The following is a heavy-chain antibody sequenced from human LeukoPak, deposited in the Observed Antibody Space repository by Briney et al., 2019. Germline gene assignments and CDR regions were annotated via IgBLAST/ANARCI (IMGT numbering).Heavy chain of an antibody. CDR2: VSSSSGTI. V-gene: IGHV3-48*04. Sequence: PGGSLRLSCAASGFTFSRFSMNWVRQAPGKGLEWVSYVSSSSGTIYYADSVKGRFTISRDNAKNSLYLQMNSLRAEDTAVYYCARVDYGDYAGEDYWGQGTLDTVSS. D-gene: IGHD4-17*01. CDR3: ARVDYGDYAGEDY. CDR1: GFTFSRFS. J-gene: IGHJ4*02.